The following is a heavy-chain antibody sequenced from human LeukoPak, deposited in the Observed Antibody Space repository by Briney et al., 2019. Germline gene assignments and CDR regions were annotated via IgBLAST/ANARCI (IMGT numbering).Heavy chain of an antibody. V-gene: IGHV4-39*01. CDR2: IFHDGTT. D-gene: IGHD1-1*01. Sequence: SETLSLTCTVSGGSINSPNSYWGWIRQPPGKGLEWIGSIFHDGTTYYSPPLKSRVTVSVDTSLNQFSLSLMSMTAADTAVYYCARRVVAGTTVDFWGQGNLVTVSS. J-gene: IGHJ4*02. CDR3: ARRVVAGTTVDF. CDR1: GGSINSPNSY.